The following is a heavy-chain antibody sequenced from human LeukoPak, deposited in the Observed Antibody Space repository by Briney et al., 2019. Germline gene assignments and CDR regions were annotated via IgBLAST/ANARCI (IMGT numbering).Heavy chain of an antibody. CDR2: ISASGGST. V-gene: IGHV3-23*01. D-gene: IGHD3-10*01. CDR1: GXTFSSYA. J-gene: IGHJ4*02. CDR3: AKVIWFGELFFDY. Sequence: PGGSLRLSCAASGXTFSSYAMSWVRQAPGKGLEWVSAISASGGSTYYADSVKGRFTISRDNSKNTLYLQMNSLRAEDTAVYYCAKVIWFGELFFDYWGQGTLVTVSS.